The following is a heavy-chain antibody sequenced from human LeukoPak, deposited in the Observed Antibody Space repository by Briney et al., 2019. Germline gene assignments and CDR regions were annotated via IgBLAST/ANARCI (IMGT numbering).Heavy chain of an antibody. Sequence: SETLSLTCTVSGVSISSYYWSWIRQPPGKGLEWIGYIYYSGSTNYNPSLKSRVTISVDTSKNQFSLKLSSVTAADTAVYYCARVFHDYGDPDFWGQGTLVTVSS. D-gene: IGHD4-17*01. CDR3: ARVFHDYGDPDF. CDR2: IYYSGST. V-gene: IGHV4-59*01. CDR1: GVSISSYY. J-gene: IGHJ4*02.